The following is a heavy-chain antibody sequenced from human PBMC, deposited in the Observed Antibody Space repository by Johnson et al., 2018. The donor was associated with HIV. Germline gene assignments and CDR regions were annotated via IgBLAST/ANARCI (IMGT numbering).Heavy chain of an antibody. J-gene: IGHJ3*02. V-gene: IGHV3-30*02. CDR2: IRYDGSNK. D-gene: IGHD2-21*02. CDR1: GFTFSDYY. CDR3: AKDLVVTAPGAFDI. Sequence: VQLVESGGGLVKPGGSLRLSCAASGFTFSDYYMSWIRQAPGKGLEWVAFIRYDGSNKYYADSVKGRFTISRDNSKNTLYLQMSSLRAEDTAVYYCAKDLVVTAPGAFDIWGQGTMVTVSS.